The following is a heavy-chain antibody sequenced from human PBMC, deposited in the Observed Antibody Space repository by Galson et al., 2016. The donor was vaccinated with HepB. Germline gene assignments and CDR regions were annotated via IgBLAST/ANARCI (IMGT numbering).Heavy chain of an antibody. CDR1: GGSISNYY. D-gene: IGHD1-26*01. J-gene: IGHJ4*02. Sequence: EPLSLTCTVSGGSISNYYWSWVRQPPGKGLEWIGYSYYSGSTNYNPSLRSRVTISGDMSKKQFSLKLSSVTAADTAVYYCARVKWEQKASYSDYWGQGSLVTVSS. V-gene: IGHV4-59*01. CDR2: SYYSGST. CDR3: ARVKWEQKASYSDY.